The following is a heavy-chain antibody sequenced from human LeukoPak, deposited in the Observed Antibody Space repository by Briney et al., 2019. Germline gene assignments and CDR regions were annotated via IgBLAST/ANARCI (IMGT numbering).Heavy chain of an antibody. J-gene: IGHJ3*02. Sequence: GASVKVSCKASGYTFTGYYMHWVRQAPGQGLEWMGRINPNSGGTNYAQKFQGRVTMTRDTSISTAYMELSRLRSDDTAVYYCARFMVRGVSPFLAFDIWGQGTMVTLSS. V-gene: IGHV1-2*06. CDR3: ARFMVRGVSPFLAFDI. CDR1: GYTFTGYY. CDR2: INPNSGGT. D-gene: IGHD3-10*01.